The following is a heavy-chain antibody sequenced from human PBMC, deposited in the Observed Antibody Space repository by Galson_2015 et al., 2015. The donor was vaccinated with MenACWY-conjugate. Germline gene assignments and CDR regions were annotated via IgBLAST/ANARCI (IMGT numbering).Heavy chain of an antibody. CDR3: AKDLVRYNSGWSYFDY. CDR2: ISYDGSNK. J-gene: IGHJ4*02. V-gene: IGHV3-30*18. D-gene: IGHD6-19*01. CDR1: GFTLSSYG. Sequence: SLRLSCAASGFTLSSYGMHWVRQAAGNGLEWVAVISYDGSNKYYADSVKGRFTISRDNSKKTLYLQMNSLRAEDTAVYYCAKDLVRYNSGWSYFDYWGQGTLVTVSS.